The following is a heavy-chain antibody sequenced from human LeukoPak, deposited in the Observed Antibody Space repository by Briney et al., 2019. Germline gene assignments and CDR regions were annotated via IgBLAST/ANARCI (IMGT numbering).Heavy chain of an antibody. D-gene: IGHD3-3*01. CDR3: AREGRQYDFWSGYYRDWVDP. J-gene: IGHJ5*02. V-gene: IGHV4-38-2*02. Sequence: SETLSLTCTVSNYSITNAHYWGWIRQPPGKGLEWIGSVSVTGSTYYNPSLRSRVTMSIDTSKNQFSLKLTSVTAADTAVYYCAREGRQYDFWSGYYRDWVDPWGQGTLVTVSS. CDR1: NYSITNAHY. CDR2: VSVTGST.